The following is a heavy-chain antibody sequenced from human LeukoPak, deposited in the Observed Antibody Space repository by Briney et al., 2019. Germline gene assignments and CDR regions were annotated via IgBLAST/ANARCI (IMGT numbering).Heavy chain of an antibody. V-gene: IGHV3-48*01. D-gene: IGHD3-22*01. CDR1: GFTFSSYS. Sequence: PGGSLRLSCAASGFTFSSYSMNWGRQAPGKGLEWVSYMSSIIGTIYYADSVKGRFTISRDNAKKSLYLQMNSLSAEEPAVYYCERDQSLYYYDSSGYYLFDYWGQGTLVTVSS. CDR3: ERDQSLYYYDSSGYYLFDY. J-gene: IGHJ4*02. CDR2: MSSIIGTI.